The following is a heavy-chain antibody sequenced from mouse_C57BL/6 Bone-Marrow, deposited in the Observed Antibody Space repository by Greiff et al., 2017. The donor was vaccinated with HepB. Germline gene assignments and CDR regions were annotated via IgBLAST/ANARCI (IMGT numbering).Heavy chain of an antibody. CDR1: GYTFTDYN. CDR3: ARKAYYKGYFDY. Sequence: LQQSGPELVKPGASVKIPCKASGYTFTDYNMDWVKQSHGKSLEWIGDINPNNGGTIYNQKFKGKATLTVDKSSSTAYMELRSLTSEDTAVYYCARKAYYKGYFDYWGQGTTLTVSS. CDR2: INPNNGGT. V-gene: IGHV1-18*01. D-gene: IGHD2-12*01. J-gene: IGHJ2*01.